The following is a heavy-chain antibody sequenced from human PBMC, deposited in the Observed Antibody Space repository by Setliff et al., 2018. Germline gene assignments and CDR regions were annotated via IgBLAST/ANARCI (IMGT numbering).Heavy chain of an antibody. V-gene: IGHV4-4*07. CDR3: AGERQGGFLKWAPFDS. CDR1: GGIIYDHW. CDR2: IYSDGSA. D-gene: IGHD3-3*01. Sequence: PSETLSLTCSVSGGIIYDHWWTWIRQPAGAGLEWIGRIYSDGSADYNPSLRSRVTISVDKSKNQFFLKLTSMTAADTALYFCAGERQGGFLKWAPFDSWGLGVVVTVSS. J-gene: IGHJ4*02.